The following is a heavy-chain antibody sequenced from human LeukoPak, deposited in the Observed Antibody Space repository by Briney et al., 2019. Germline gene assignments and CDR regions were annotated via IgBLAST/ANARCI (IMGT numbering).Heavy chain of an antibody. Sequence: ASVKVSCKASGYTFIAYYIHWGRQAPGQGLVCMGWINPKTDDTNYVEKFQGRATITRETSINTAYMELSRLNSDDTAMYFFSRDVIIEYNQAWLDPWGQGTLVTGSS. CDR3: SRDVIIEYNQAWLDP. J-gene: IGHJ5*01. CDR1: GYTFIAYY. D-gene: IGHD2/OR15-2a*01. V-gene: IGHV1-2*02. CDR2: INPKTDDT.